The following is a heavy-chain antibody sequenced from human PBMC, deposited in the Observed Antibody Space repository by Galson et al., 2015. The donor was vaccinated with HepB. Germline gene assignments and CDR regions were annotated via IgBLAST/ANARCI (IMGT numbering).Heavy chain of an antibody. J-gene: IGHJ3*01. CDR3: ARRPREAGADDY. CDR2: IYPGDSDT. D-gene: IGHD6-13*01. CDR1: GYYFSHFW. V-gene: IGHV5-51*03. Sequence: QSGAEVKKPGESLKIACKGSGYYFSHFWIGWVRQMPGRGLEWMGIIYPGDSDTRYNPSFEGHVTISADKSISTAYLQWTNLKASDTGFYYCARRPREAGADDYWGQGTMVTVSA.